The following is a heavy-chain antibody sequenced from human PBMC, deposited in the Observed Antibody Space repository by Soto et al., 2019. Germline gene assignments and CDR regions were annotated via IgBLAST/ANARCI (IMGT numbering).Heavy chain of an antibody. CDR2: ISAYNGNT. CDR1: GYTFTRNG. J-gene: IGHJ3*02. Sequence: ASVKVSCKASGYTFTRNGISWVRQAPGQGLEWMGWISAYNGNTNYAQKLQGRVTMTTDTSTSTAYMELRSLRSDDTAVYYCARPLYTYSSSWYGDASDIWGQGTMVTVSS. D-gene: IGHD6-13*01. CDR3: ARPLYTYSSSWYGDASDI. V-gene: IGHV1-18*01.